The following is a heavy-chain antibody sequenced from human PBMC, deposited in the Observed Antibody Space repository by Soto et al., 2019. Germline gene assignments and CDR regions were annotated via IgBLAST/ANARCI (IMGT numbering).Heavy chain of an antibody. CDR3: ARESFSASPNFFDY. CDR1: GFAFSNYE. Sequence: GSLRLSCAASGFAFSNYEMNWVRQAQGKGLEWVSYISLSGSTIYYADSVKGRFTISRDDAKNSLYLQMDSLRADDTAVYYCARESFSASPNFFDYWGQGTLVTVSS. V-gene: IGHV3-48*03. CDR2: ISLSGSTI. J-gene: IGHJ4*02. D-gene: IGHD3-3*02.